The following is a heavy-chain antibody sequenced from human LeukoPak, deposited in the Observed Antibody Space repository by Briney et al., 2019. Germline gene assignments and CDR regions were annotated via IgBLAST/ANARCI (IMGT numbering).Heavy chain of an antibody. Sequence: SQTLSLTCAISGDSVSSNSAAWNWIRQSPSRGLEWLGRTYYRSKWYNDYAVSVKSRITINPDTSKNQFSLQLNSVTPEDTAVYYCARGGLYGSGRYSKYYFDYWGQGTLVTVSS. CDR1: GDSVSSNSAA. J-gene: IGHJ4*02. CDR3: ARGGLYGSGRYSKYYFDY. D-gene: IGHD3-10*01. V-gene: IGHV6-1*01. CDR2: TYYRSKWYN.